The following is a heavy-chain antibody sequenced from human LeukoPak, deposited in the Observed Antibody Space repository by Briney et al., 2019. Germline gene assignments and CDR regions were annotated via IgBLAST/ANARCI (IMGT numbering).Heavy chain of an antibody. CDR1: GYTFTSYG. V-gene: IGHV1-18*01. D-gene: IGHD2-2*02. CDR2: ISTYNGNT. J-gene: IGHJ1*01. CDR3: ARAVSGAASIRDEYFQN. Sequence: ASVKVSCKASGYTFTSYGISWVRQAPGQGLEWMGWISTYNGNTNYAQRLQGRVTMTTDTSTSTVYMELRSLRSDDTAVYYCARAVSGAASIRDEYFQNWGQGTLVTVSS.